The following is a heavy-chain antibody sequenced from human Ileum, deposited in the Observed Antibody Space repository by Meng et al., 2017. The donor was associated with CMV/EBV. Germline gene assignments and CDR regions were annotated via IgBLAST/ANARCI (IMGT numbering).Heavy chain of an antibody. D-gene: IGHD1-26*01. V-gene: IGHV3-15*01. J-gene: IGHJ5*02. CDR2: IKSKTDGATT. CDR3: VRSGLDP. Sequence: GGSLRLSCAASGFTFSNAWMSWVRQAPGEGLEWVARIKSKTDGATTDYAVPVKGRFTISRDDSKSTVYLQMNSLKTEDTALYYCVRSGLDPWGQGTLVTVSS. CDR1: GFTFSNAW.